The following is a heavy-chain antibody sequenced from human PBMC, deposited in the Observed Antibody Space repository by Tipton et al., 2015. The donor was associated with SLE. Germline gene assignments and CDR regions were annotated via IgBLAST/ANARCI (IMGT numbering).Heavy chain of an antibody. CDR2: IAWNNGNI. V-gene: IGHV3-9*01. Sequence: SLRLSCAASGFTFDEYAMHWVRQAPGKGLEWVSGIAWNNGNIAYADSVKGRFTISRDNARNSLFLQMNSLRADDTALYYCAKDSSRATPDAEPYYFDYWGQGTLVTVSS. J-gene: IGHJ4*02. D-gene: IGHD1-14*01. CDR1: GFTFDEYA. CDR3: AKDSSRATPDAEPYYFDY.